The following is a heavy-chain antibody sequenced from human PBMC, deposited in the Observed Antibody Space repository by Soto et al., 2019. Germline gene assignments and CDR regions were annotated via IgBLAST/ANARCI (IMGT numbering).Heavy chain of an antibody. CDR1: GGTFSSYA. CDR2: IIPIFGTA. V-gene: IGHV1-69*01. D-gene: IGHD3-10*01. Sequence: QVQLVQSGAEVKKPGSSVKVSCKASGGTFSSYAISWVRQAPGQGLEWMGGIIPIFGTANYAQKFQGRVTITADESTSTAYMELSSLRSEDTAVYYCARSCAEYYYGSGSFYYGMDVWGQGTTVTVSS. CDR3: ARSCAEYYYGSGSFYYGMDV. J-gene: IGHJ6*02.